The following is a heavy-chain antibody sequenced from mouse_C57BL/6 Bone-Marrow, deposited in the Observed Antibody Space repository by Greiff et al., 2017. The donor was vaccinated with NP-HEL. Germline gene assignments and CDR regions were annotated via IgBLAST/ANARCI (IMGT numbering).Heavy chain of an antibody. V-gene: IGHV14-3*01. CDR3: ASPIYYDYDVDYYFDY. Sequence: VQLQQSVAELVRPGASVKLSCTASGFNIKNTYMHWVKQRPEQGLEWIGRIDPANGNTKYAPKFQGKATITADTSSNTAYLQLSSLTSEDTAIYYCASPIYYDYDVDYYFDYWGQGTTLTVSS. CDR2: IDPANGNT. D-gene: IGHD2-4*01. J-gene: IGHJ2*01. CDR1: GFNIKNTY.